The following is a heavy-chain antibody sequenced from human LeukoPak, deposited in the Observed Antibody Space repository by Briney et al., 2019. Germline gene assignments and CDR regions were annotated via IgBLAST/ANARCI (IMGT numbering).Heavy chain of an antibody. Sequence: GGSLRLSCAASGFTFSSYGMIWVREAPGKGLEWISYISCSSNTIYYADSVKGRFTISRDNAKNSLYLQVSSLRAEDTAVYYCARDRGLLRAAACGDYWGQGTLVIVSS. V-gene: IGHV3-48*01. CDR2: ISCSSNTI. CDR3: ARDRGLLRAAACGDY. J-gene: IGHJ4*02. D-gene: IGHD6-13*01. CDR1: GFTFSSYG.